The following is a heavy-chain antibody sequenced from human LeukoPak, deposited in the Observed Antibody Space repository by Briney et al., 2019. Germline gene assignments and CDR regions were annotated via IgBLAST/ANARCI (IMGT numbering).Heavy chain of an antibody. V-gene: IGHV4-39*07. D-gene: IGHD6-19*01. J-gene: IGHJ4*02. CDR1: GGSISRSTYY. CDR2: IFYTGTT. Sequence: SETLSLTCTVSGGSISRSTYYWGWIRQPPGKGLEWIGSIFYTGTTYYDPSLKSRVTISVDTSKNQFSLNLISVTAADTAVYYCARGAVAATVAFYDYWGQGTLVTVSS. CDR3: ARGAVAATVAFYDY.